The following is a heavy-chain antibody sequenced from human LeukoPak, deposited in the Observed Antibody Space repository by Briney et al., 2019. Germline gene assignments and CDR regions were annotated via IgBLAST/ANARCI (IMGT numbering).Heavy chain of an antibody. CDR3: ARALYSSSWDDAFDI. J-gene: IGHJ3*02. V-gene: IGHV5-51*01. D-gene: IGHD6-13*01. Sequence: GESLKISCKGSGYTFTNYWIGWVRQMPGKGLEFMGIIYPGDSDTRYSPSFQGQVTISVDKSINTAYLQWSSLKASDTAMYYCARALYSSSWDDAFDIWGQGTMVTVSS. CDR1: GYTFTNYW. CDR2: IYPGDSDT.